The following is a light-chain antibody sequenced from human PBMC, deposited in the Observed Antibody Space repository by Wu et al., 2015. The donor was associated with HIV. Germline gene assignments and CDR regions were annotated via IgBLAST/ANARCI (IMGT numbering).Light chain of an antibody. CDR3: QQRWNEAT. V-gene: IGKV3-15*01. CDR1: QSVSSK. CDR2: GAS. Sequence: EIVMTQSPATLSGSPGERATLSCRASQSVSSKLAWYQQRPGQAPRLLIYGASTRATGIPARFSGSGSGTEFTLTISSMQSEDFAVYYCQQRWNEATFGGGDQGWRSN. J-gene: IGKJ4*01.